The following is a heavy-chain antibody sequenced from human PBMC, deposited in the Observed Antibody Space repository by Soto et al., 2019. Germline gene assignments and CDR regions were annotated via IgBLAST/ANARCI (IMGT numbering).Heavy chain of an antibody. CDR3: AAYDSEGYFDY. D-gene: IGHD3-9*01. Sequence: LSLTCTVSGGSITNFHWSWIRQPPGKGLEWIGYIYYSGSTNYNPSLKSRVTMSIDTSKNQFSLKLISVTAADTAAYYCAAYDSEGYFDYWGQGALVTVSS. CDR2: IYYSGST. CDR1: GGSITNFH. J-gene: IGHJ4*02. V-gene: IGHV4-59*01.